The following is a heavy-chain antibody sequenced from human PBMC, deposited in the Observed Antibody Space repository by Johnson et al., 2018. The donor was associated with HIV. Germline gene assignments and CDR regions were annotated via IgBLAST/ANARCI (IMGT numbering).Heavy chain of an antibody. Sequence: SVKGRFIISRDDSKSIAYLQMNSLKTEDTAVYYCTRDGVKWDLLGAHNAFDIWGQGTMVTVSS. J-gene: IGHJ3*02. CDR3: TRDGVKWDLLGAHNAFDI. V-gene: IGHV3-49*02. D-gene: IGHD1-26*01.